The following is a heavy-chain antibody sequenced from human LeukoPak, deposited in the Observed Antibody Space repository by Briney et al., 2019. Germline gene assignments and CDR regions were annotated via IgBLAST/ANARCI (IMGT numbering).Heavy chain of an antibody. Sequence: AGGSLRLSCAASGFTFSSYSMNWVRQAPGKGLEWVSAISGSGGSTYYADSVKGRFTISRDNSKNTLYLQMNSLRAEDTAVYYCAKDLTAMVKIDAFDIWGQGTMVTVSS. CDR3: AKDLTAMVKIDAFDI. CDR2: ISGSGGST. J-gene: IGHJ3*02. V-gene: IGHV3-23*01. D-gene: IGHD5-18*01. CDR1: GFTFSSYS.